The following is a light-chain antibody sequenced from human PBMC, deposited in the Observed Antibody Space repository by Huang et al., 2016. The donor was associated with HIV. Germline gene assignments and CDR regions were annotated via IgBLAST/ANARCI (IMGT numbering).Light chain of an antibody. J-gene: IGKJ4*01. CDR3: MQALQTPPT. CDR1: QSLRHINGYTF. Sequence: IVLTQSPLSLPVTPGEPASISCRSSQSLRHINGYTFLDWYVQKPGQSPQLLLYLGFNRASWVPDRFSGSGSATDFTLKISRVEAEDVGIYYCMQALQTPPTFGGGTRVEIK. CDR2: LGF. V-gene: IGKV2-28*01.